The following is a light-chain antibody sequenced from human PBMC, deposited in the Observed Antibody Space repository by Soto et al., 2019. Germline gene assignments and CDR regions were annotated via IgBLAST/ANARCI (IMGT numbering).Light chain of an antibody. CDR2: ETS. J-gene: IGKJ1*01. CDR3: QQYNNFPRT. CDR1: QSFSRW. Sequence: DIQMTQSPSTLSASVGDRVTITCRASQSFSRWLAWYQHKPGMAPKLLISETSHLESGGPSRFSGSGSGTEFTLTISSLQPDDFATYYFQQYNNFPRTFGQGTKLEIK. V-gene: IGKV1-5*03.